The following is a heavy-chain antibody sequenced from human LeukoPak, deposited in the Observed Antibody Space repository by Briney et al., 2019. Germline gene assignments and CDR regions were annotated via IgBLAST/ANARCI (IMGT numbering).Heavy chain of an antibody. Sequence: GGSLRLSCTASGFTFSNYWMGWVRQAPGKGLEWVANIKEDGTTIYYVDSVKGRFTISRDNAKNSLYLQMNSVRDEDRAVYYCARVVDYGWSHPWGQGTLVALSS. CDR3: ARVVDYGWSHP. CDR2: IKEDGTTI. V-gene: IGHV3-7*01. D-gene: IGHD3-16*01. J-gene: IGHJ5*02. CDR1: GFTFSNYW.